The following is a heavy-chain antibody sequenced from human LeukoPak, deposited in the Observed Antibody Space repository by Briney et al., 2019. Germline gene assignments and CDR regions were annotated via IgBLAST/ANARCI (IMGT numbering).Heavy chain of an antibody. J-gene: IGHJ4*02. CDR2: IIPILGIA. D-gene: IGHD3-10*01. CDR3: ARTRWFGELREPTHFDY. Sequence: SVKVSCKASGGTFSSYAISWVRQAPGQGLEWMGRIIPILGIANYAQKFQGRVTITADKSTSTAYMELSSLRSEDTAVYYCARTRWFGELREPTHFDYWGQGTLVTVSS. CDR1: GGTFSSYA. V-gene: IGHV1-69*04.